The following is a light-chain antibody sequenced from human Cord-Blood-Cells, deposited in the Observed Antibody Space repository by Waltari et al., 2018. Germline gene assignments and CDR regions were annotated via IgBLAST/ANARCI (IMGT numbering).Light chain of an antibody. CDR3: QQYYSTPWT. CDR2: WAS. CDR1: QGVLYSSHNKNS. Sequence: DIVMTQSPDSLAVSLGERATINCNSSQGVLYSSHNKNSLAWYQQNPGQPPKLLIYWASTRESGVPDRFSGSGSGTDFTLTISSLQAEDVAVYYCQQYYSTPWTFGQGTKVEIK. J-gene: IGKJ1*01. V-gene: IGKV4-1*01.